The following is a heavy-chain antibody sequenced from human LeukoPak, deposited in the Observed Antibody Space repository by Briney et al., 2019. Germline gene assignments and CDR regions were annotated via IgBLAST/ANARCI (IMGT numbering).Heavy chain of an antibody. V-gene: IGHV1-69*13. Sequence: VASVKVSCKASGYTFTSYGISWVRQAPGQGLEWMGGIIPIFGTANFAQKFQGRVTITADESTSTAYMELSSLRSEDTAVFYCARVALGRRWLQTSYYYGMDVWGQGTTVTVSS. D-gene: IGHD5-24*01. CDR1: GYTFTSYG. CDR2: IIPIFGTA. CDR3: ARVALGRRWLQTSYYYGMDV. J-gene: IGHJ6*02.